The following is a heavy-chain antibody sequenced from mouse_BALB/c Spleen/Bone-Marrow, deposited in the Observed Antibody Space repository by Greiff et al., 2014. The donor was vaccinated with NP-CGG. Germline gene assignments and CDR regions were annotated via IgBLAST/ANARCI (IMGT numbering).Heavy chain of an antibody. CDR1: GFNIKDTY. V-gene: IGHV14-3*02. CDR3: ARYYYRSSYFDY. D-gene: IGHD1-1*01. CDR2: IDPANGNT. Sequence: EVQLQQSGAELVKPAASVKLSCTASGFNIKDTYMHWVKQRPEQGLEWIGRIDPANGNTKYDPKFQGKATITANTSSNTAYLQLSSLTSEDTAVYYCARYYYRSSYFDYWGQGTTLTVSS. J-gene: IGHJ2*01.